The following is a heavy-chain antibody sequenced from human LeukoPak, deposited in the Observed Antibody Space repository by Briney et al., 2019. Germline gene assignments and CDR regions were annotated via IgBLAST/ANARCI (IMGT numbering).Heavy chain of an antibody. Sequence: GGSLRLSCAGSGFTFSNYGIYWVRQAPGKGLEWVAAIWFDGSKQLYIDSVKGRFTISRDDSKNTVFLQMNSLRVEDTAVYFCVRDLSYGSGEFWGQGTLVTVSS. CDR3: VRDLSYGSGEF. CDR2: IWFDGSKQ. D-gene: IGHD3-10*01. CDR1: GFTFSNYG. V-gene: IGHV3-33*01. J-gene: IGHJ4*02.